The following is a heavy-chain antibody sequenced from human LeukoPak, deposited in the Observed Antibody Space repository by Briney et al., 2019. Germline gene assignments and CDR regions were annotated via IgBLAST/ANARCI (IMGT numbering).Heavy chain of an antibody. J-gene: IGHJ1*01. Sequence: SETLSLTCTVSGYSISSGYYWGWIRQPPGKGLEWIGSIYHSGSTSYNPSLKSRVTISVDTSKNQFSLKLSSVTAADTAVYYCARGKFVRAAGTTGYFQHWGQGTLVTVSS. CDR2: IYHSGST. V-gene: IGHV4-38-2*02. CDR1: GYSISSGYY. D-gene: IGHD6-13*01. CDR3: ARGKFVRAAGTTGYFQH.